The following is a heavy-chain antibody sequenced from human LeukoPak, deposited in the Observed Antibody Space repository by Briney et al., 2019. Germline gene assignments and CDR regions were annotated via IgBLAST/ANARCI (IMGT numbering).Heavy chain of an antibody. CDR3: AREDYYESSGHYAFDI. D-gene: IGHD3-22*01. Sequence: GGSLRLSCAASGFTFSSYAMSWVRQAPGKGLEWVSAISGSGGSTYYADSVKGRFTISRDNSKNTLYLQMNSLRAEATAVYYCAREDYYESSGHYAFDIWGQGTMVTVSS. CDR2: ISGSGGST. J-gene: IGHJ3*02. CDR1: GFTFSSYA. V-gene: IGHV3-23*01.